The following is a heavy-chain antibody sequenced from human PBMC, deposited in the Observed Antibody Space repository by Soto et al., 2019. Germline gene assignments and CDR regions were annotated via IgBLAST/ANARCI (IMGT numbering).Heavy chain of an antibody. J-gene: IGHJ4*02. V-gene: IGHV4-59*08. CDR1: GGSVSSYY. Sequence: QVQLQESGPGLVKPSETLSLTCTVSGGSVSSYYWSWIRQPPGKGLEWIGYIYYSGSTKYNPSLKSRVTMSVDTSNNQFSLKMSSVTAADTAVYYCARHSNRNYGLYYFDYWGLGALVTVSS. CDR3: ARHSNRNYGLYYFDY. D-gene: IGHD4-4*01. CDR2: IYYSGST.